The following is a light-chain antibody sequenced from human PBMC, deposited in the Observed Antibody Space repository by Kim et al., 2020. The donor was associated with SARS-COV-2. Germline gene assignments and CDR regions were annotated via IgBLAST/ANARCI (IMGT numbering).Light chain of an antibody. Sequence: QAVVTQEPSVTVSPGGTVTLTCGPSNGGGVTGTHYPYWFQQKPGQAPTTLIYDTTTKHSWTPARFSGSLLGGKAALTLSGAQPEDEAEYYCLLHFYAARVFGGGTQLTVL. CDR1: NGGGVTGTHY. V-gene: IGLV7-46*01. CDR2: DTT. CDR3: LLHFYAARV. J-gene: IGLJ2*01.